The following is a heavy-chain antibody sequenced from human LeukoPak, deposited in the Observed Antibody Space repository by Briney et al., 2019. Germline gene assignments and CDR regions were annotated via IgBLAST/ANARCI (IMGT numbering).Heavy chain of an antibody. Sequence: GGSLRLSCAASGFTFKRYNMHWVRQAPGKGLEWVAFVEDDESSDSYADSVKGRFTISRDNSKSTVYLQMNSLRPEDTAVYYCVKDGRKYMFDYWRQGILVTVSS. J-gene: IGHJ4*02. CDR3: VKDGRKYMFDY. D-gene: IGHD1-1*01. CDR2: VEDDESSD. V-gene: IGHV3-30*02. CDR1: GFTFKRYN.